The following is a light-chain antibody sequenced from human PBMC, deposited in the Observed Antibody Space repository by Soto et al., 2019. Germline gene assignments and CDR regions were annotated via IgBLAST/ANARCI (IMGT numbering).Light chain of an antibody. CDR2: KAS. V-gene: IGKV1-5*03. Sequence: DIQMTQSPSPLSASVGDRVTITCRASQSISSWLAWYQQKPGKAPNLLIYKASSLESGVPSRFSGSGSGTEFTLTISSLQPDDFATYFCQQYNSHSWTFGQGTKVEIK. CDR1: QSISSW. CDR3: QQYNSHSWT. J-gene: IGKJ1*01.